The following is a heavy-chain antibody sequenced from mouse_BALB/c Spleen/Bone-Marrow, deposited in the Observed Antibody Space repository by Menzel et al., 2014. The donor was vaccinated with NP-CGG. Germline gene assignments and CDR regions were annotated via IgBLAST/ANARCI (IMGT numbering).Heavy chain of an antibody. D-gene: IGHD2-1*01. J-gene: IGHJ4*01. CDR3: ARFDGTYAMDY. CDR1: DYSIXSGYS. CDR2: IHYSGST. V-gene: IGHV3-1*02. Sequence: EVQLQESGPDLVKPSQPLSLTCTVTDYSIXSGYSWHWIRQFPGNKLEWMGYIHYSGSTNYNPSLKSRISITRDTSKNQFFLQLNSVTTEDTATYYCARFDGTYAMDYWGQGTSVTVSS.